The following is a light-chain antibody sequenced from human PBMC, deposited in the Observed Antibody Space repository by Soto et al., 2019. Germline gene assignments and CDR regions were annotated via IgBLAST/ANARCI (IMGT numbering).Light chain of an antibody. CDR1: QGIGND. V-gene: IGKV1-17*01. CDR3: LQHNTYPLT. CDR2: AAS. J-gene: IGKJ1*01. Sequence: DIQRTQSPSSLSASVGDRVTITCRASQGIGNDLGWYQQKPGKAPKRLIYAASSLQSGVPSRFSGSGSGTEFTLTISSLQPADFAAYYCLQHNTYPLTFGQGTKVEIK.